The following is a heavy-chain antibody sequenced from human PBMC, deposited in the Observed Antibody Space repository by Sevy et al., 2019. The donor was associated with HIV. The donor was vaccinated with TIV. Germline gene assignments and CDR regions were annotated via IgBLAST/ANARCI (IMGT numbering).Heavy chain of an antibody. CDR2: ISSSSSTI. CDR3: ARGPRRRTYYYMDV. J-gene: IGHJ6*03. CDR1: GFTFSSYS. V-gene: IGHV3-48*01. Sequence: GGSLRLSCAASGFTFSSYSMNWVRQAPGKGLEWVSYISSSSSTIYYADSVKGRFTISRDNAKNSLYLQMNSLRAEDTAVYYFARGPRRRTYYYMDVWGKGTTVTVSS.